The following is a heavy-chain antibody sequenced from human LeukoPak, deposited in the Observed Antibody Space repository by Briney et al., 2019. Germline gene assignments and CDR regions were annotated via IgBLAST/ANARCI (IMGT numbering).Heavy chain of an antibody. CDR3: AREDITMVRGVKSRYMDV. Sequence: SETLSLTCTVSGYSTSSGYYWGWIRQPPGKGLGWIGSICHSGSTYYNPSLKSRVTIPVDPSKNQYSLKLSSVTAADTAVYYYAREDITMVRGVKSRYMDVWGKGTTVTVSS. D-gene: IGHD3-10*01. CDR2: ICHSGST. J-gene: IGHJ6*03. V-gene: IGHV4-38-2*02. CDR1: GYSTSSGYY.